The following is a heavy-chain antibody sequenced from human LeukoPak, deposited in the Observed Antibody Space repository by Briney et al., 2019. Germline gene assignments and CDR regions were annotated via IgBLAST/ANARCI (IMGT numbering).Heavy chain of an antibody. D-gene: IGHD5-12*01. Sequence: PGGSLRLSCAASGFTFSSYSMNWVRQAPGKGLEWVSYISSSSSTIYYADSVKGRFTISRDNAKNSLYLQMNSLRAEDTAVYYCARVTLVQYGGSLIDYWGQGTLVTVSS. CDR2: ISSSSSTI. CDR1: GFTFSSYS. CDR3: ARVTLVQYGGSLIDY. V-gene: IGHV3-48*04. J-gene: IGHJ4*02.